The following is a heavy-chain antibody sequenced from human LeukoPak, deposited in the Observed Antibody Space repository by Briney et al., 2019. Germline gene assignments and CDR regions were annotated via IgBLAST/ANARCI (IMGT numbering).Heavy chain of an antibody. CDR3: ARERGSYYQRDKSHGLDY. CDR1: GGSISSGSYY. V-gene: IGHV4-61*02. J-gene: IGHJ4*02. D-gene: IGHD1-26*01. Sequence: SETLSLTCTVSGGSISSGSYYWSWIRQPAGKGLEWIGRIYTSGSTNYNPSLKSRVTISVDTSKNHFSLKLSSVTAADTAVYYCARERGSYYQRDKSHGLDYWGQGTLVTVSS. CDR2: IYTSGST.